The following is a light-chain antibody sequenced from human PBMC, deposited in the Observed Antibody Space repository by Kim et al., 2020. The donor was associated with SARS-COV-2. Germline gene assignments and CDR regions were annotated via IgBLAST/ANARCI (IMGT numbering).Light chain of an antibody. CDR1: QSISSW. CDR3: QQTNSFPNT. Sequence: SASVGDRVTITWRASQSISSWLAWYQQKPGKAPMVLIYAASSLQSGVPARFSGSGSGTDFTLTISSLQPEDFATYYCQQTNSFPNTFGQGTKLEI. V-gene: IGKV1-12*01. J-gene: IGKJ2*01. CDR2: AAS.